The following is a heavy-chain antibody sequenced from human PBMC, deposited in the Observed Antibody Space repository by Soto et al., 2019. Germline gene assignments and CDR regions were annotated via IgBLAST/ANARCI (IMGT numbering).Heavy chain of an antibody. CDR2: IYYSGST. Sequence: SETLSLTRTVSGGSVSRGSYYRSWIRQPPGKGLEWIGYIYYSGSTNYNPSLKSRVTISVDTSKNQFSLKLSSVTAADTAVYYCARDGDAFDIWGQGTMVTVSS. V-gene: IGHV4-61*01. J-gene: IGHJ3*02. CDR1: GGSVSRGSYY. CDR3: ARDGDAFDI.